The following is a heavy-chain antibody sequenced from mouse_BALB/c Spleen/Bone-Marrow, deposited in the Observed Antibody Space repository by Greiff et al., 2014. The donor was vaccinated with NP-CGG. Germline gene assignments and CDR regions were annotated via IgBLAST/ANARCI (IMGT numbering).Heavy chain of an antibody. Sequence: SGAELVKPGASVKLSCKASGYTFTSFYVYWVKQRPGQGLEWIGGINPSNGGTNFNEKFKSKATLTLDKSSSTAYMQLSSLTSEDSAVYYCTRGSYGSSQYYFDYWGQGTTLTVSS. V-gene: IGHV1S16*01. CDR3: TRGSYGSSQYYFDY. CDR2: INPSNGGT. J-gene: IGHJ2*01. CDR1: GYTFTSFY. D-gene: IGHD1-1*01.